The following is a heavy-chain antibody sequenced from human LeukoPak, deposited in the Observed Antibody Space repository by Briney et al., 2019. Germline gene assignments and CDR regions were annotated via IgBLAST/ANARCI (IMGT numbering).Heavy chain of an antibody. CDR3: ARDPFTMVRGVLIRLLNMDV. J-gene: IGHJ6*03. V-gene: IGHV1-69*13. CDR1: GGTFSSYA. CDR2: IIPIFGTA. Sequence: GASVKVSCKASGGTFSSYAISWVREAPGQGLEWMGGIIPIFGTANYAQKFQGRVTITADESTSTAYMELSSLRSEDTAVYYCARDPFTMVRGVLIRLLNMDVWGKGTTVTVSS. D-gene: IGHD3-10*01.